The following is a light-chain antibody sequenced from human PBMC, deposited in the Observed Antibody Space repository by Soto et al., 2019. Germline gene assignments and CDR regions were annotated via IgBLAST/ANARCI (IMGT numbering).Light chain of an antibody. V-gene: IGKV3-15*01. J-gene: IGKJ1*01. CDR2: GAS. CDR3: QPYNNWPRT. Sequence: EIVMTQSPATLSVSPGERATLSCRASQSVSSNLAWYQQKPGQAPRLLIYGASTRATGIPARFSVSRSGTESTLTISILQSENFVDYYCQPYNNWPRTFGQGTKVDIK. CDR1: QSVSSN.